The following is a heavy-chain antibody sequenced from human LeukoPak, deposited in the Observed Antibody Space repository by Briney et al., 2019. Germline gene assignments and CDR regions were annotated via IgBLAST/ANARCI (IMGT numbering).Heavy chain of an antibody. CDR3: ARVVAAAGWFDP. CDR2: IYYSGGT. J-gene: IGHJ5*02. V-gene: IGHV4-59*01. D-gene: IGHD6-13*01. CDR1: GGSISSYY. Sequence: SETLSLTCTASGGSISSYYRSWIRQPPGKGLEWIGYIYYSGGTNYNPSLKSRVTISVDTTKNQCSLRLRSVTAADTAVYYCARVVAAAGWFDPWGQGTLVTVSS.